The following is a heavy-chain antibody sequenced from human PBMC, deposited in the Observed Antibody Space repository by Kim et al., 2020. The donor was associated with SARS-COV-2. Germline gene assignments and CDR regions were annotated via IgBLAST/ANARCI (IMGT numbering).Heavy chain of an antibody. V-gene: IGHV3-9*01. CDR1: GFTFGDFA. CDR3: AKDLVSSSFRAFHI. J-gene: IGHJ3*02. Sequence: GGSLRLSCAASGFTFGDFAMHWVRQVPGKGLEWVSGLSWNSGVIGYADSVKGRFTISRHNAENSLYLQMNSLRAVDTAFYYCAKDLVSSSFRAFHIWGQGTMVTVSS. D-gene: IGHD6-6*01. CDR2: LSWNSGVI.